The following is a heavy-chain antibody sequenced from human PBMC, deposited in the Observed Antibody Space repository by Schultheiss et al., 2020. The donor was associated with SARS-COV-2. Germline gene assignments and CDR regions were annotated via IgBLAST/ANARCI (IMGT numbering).Heavy chain of an antibody. CDR3: ARTTMVRGLDYGMDV. CDR1: GFSLSTSGVG. V-gene: IGHV2-5*02. D-gene: IGHD3-10*01. CDR2: IYWDDDK. J-gene: IGHJ6*02. Sequence: SGPTLVKPTQTLTLTCTFSGFSLSTSGVGVGWIRQPPGKALEWLALIYWDDDKRYSPSLKSRLTISKDTSKSQVVLTMTNMDPVDTATYYCARTTMVRGLDYGMDVWGQGTTVTVSS.